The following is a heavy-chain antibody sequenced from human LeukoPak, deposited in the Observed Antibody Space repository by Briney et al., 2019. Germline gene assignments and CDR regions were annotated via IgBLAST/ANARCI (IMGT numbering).Heavy chain of an antibody. CDR3: ARGGSYLSAFDI. CDR1: GFTVSSNY. CDR2: IYSGGST. V-gene: IGHV3-53*01. J-gene: IGHJ3*02. D-gene: IGHD1-26*01. Sequence: GGPLTLSCAASGFTVSSNYMSWVRQAPGKGLEGVSIIYSGGSTFYADSVKGRFTISRDNSKNTLYLQMNSLRAEDTAVYYCARGGSYLSAFDIWGQGTMVTVSS.